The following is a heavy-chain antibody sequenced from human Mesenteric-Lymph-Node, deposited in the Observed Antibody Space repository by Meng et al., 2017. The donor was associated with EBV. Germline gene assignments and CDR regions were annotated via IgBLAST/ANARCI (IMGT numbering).Heavy chain of an antibody. J-gene: IGHJ2*01. CDR3: ARGATSVFDL. CDR2: TYYRYKWYN. CDR1: GDSVSSSSAA. V-gene: IGHV6-1*01. Sequence: QVELQQSGPGLVKPTQTLPPTGVSSGDSVSSSSAAWTWIRQSPSRGLEWLGRTYYRYKWYNDYAVFVKSRITINPDTSKNQFSLQLNSVTPEDTAVYYCARGATSVFDLWGRGTLVTVSS.